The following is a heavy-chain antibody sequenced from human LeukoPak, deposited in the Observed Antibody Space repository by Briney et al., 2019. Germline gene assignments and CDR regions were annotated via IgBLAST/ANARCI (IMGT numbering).Heavy chain of an antibody. J-gene: IGHJ5*02. V-gene: IGHV4-61*08. CDR3: AGVNCITMVRGVINWFDP. D-gene: IGHD3-10*01. Sequence: SETLSLTCTVSGGSISSGDYYWSWIRQPPGKGLEWIGYIYYSGSTNYNPSLKSRVTISVDTSKNQFSLKLSSVTAADTAGYYCAGVNCITMVRGVINWFDPWGQGTLVTVSS. CDR2: IYYSGST. CDR1: GGSISSGDYY.